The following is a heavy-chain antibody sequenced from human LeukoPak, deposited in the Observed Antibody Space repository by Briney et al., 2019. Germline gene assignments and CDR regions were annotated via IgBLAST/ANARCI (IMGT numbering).Heavy chain of an antibody. CDR3: AKDINHPGSSWSRSFDY. CDR2: ISWNSGSI. CDR1: GFTFDDYA. D-gene: IGHD6-13*01. J-gene: IGHJ4*02. V-gene: IGHV3-9*01. Sequence: GGSLRLSCAASGFTFDDYAMHWDRQAPGKGLEWVSGISWNSGSIGYADSVKGRFTISRDNAKNSLYLQMNSLSAEDTALYYCAKDINHPGSSWSRSFDYWGQGTLVTVSS.